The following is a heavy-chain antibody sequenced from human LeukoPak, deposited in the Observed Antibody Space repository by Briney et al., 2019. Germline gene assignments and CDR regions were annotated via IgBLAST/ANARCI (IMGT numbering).Heavy chain of an antibody. CDR2: INHSGST. CDR3: ARGGYSYGYGFDP. V-gene: IGHV4-34*01. CDR1: GGSFSGYY. J-gene: IGHJ5*02. D-gene: IGHD5-18*01. Sequence: SETLSLTCAVYGGSFSGYYWSWIRQPPRKGLEWIGEINHSGSTNYNPSLKSRVTISVDTSKNQFSLKLSSVTAADTAVYYCARGGYSYGYGFDPWGQGTLVTVSS.